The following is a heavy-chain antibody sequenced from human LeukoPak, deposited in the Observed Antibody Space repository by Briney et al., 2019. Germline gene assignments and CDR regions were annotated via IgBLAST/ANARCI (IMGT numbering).Heavy chain of an antibody. CDR1: DGSISSYY. D-gene: IGHD6-13*01. CDR3: ARERIAAAGTNYYYYYYMDV. CDR2: IYTSGST. V-gene: IGHV4-4*07. Sequence: SETLSLTCTVSDGSISSYYWSWIRQPAGKGLEWIGRIYTSGSTNYNPSLKSRVTMSVDTSKNQFSLKLSSVTAADTAVYYCARERIAAAGTNYYYYYYMDVWGKGTTVTVSS. J-gene: IGHJ6*03.